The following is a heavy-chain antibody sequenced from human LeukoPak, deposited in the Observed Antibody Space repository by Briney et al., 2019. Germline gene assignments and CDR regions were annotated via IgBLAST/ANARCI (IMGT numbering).Heavy chain of an antibody. J-gene: IGHJ5*01. CDR2: IWYDGSYE. Sequence: PGGSLRLSCVASGFTFNKYGVHWVRQAPGKGLEWAAVIWYDGSYEYFADSVKGRLAISRDNDKNTVTLQMNSLRVEDTAVYYCARDGSGLAVRGWFDFWGQGTLVTVSS. CDR1: GFTFNKYG. D-gene: IGHD3-10*01. V-gene: IGHV3-33*01. CDR3: ARDGSGLAVRGWFDF.